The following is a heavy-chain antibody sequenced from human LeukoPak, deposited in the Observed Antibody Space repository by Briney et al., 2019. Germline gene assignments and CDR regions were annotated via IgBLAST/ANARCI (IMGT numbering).Heavy chain of an antibody. CDR2: IYYSGST. V-gene: IGHV4-34*01. D-gene: IGHD5-18*01. Sequence: SETLSLTCAVYGGSFSGYYWSWIRQHPGKGLEWIGYIYYSGSTYYNPSLKSRVTISVDTSRNQFSLKLSSVTAADTAVYYCARSRSGYSYDHAAFEIWGQGTLVTVSS. CDR3: ARSRSGYSYDHAAFEI. CDR1: GGSFSGYY. J-gene: IGHJ3*02.